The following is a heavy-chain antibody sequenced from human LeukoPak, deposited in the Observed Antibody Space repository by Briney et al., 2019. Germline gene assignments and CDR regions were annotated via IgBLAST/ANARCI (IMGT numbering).Heavy chain of an antibody. CDR3: AKDLGYYDSSGYLGHSGTDY. CDR1: GFTFSSYG. J-gene: IGHJ4*02. V-gene: IGHV3-30*18. CDR2: ISYDGSNK. D-gene: IGHD3-22*01. Sequence: PGRSLRLSCAASGFTFSSYGMPWVRQAPGKGLEWVAVISYDGSNKYYADSVKGRFTISRDNSKNTLYLQMNSLRAEDTAVYYCAKDLGYYDSSGYLGHSGTDYWGQGTLVTVSS.